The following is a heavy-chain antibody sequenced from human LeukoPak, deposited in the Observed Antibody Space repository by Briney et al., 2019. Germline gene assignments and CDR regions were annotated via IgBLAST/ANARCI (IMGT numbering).Heavy chain of an antibody. CDR2: IRGTGGTT. V-gene: IGHV3-23*01. D-gene: IGHD4-17*01. CDR3: GKDPNGDYVGAFDF. Sequence: GGSLRLSCAASGFTFSDYGLIWVRQAPRKGLEWISAIRGTGGTTYYADSVKGRCTISRDNSRNTVYLQMNSLRAEDTALYFCGKDPNGDYVGAFDFWGPGAMVTVSS. CDR1: GFTFSDYG. J-gene: IGHJ3*01.